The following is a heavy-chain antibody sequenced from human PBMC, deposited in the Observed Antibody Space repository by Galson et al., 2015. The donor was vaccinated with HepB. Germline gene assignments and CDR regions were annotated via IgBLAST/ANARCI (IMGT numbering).Heavy chain of an antibody. J-gene: IGHJ6*02. Sequence: SLRLSCAASGFTFSSYAMHWVRQAPGKGLEWVAVISYDGSNKYYADSVKGRFTISRDNSKNTLYLQMNSLRAEDTAVYYCARDRFYYGSGSYYQYYYGMDVWGQGTTVTVSS. CDR3: ARDRFYYGSGSYYQYYYGMDV. D-gene: IGHD3-10*01. CDR1: GFTFSSYA. V-gene: IGHV3-30-3*01. CDR2: ISYDGSNK.